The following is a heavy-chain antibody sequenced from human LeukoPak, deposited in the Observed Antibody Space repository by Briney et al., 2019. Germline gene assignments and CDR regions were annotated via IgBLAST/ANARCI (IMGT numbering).Heavy chain of an antibody. Sequence: PSETLSLTCTVSGGSISSYYWSWIRQPPGKGLEWIGYIHYSGSTNYNPSLKSRVTISVDTSKNQFSLKLSSVTAADTAVYYCARGTGYCSSTSCYASDYYYYMDVWGKGATVSVSS. V-gene: IGHV4-59*01. CDR2: IHYSGST. CDR3: ARGTGYCSSTSCYASDYYYYMDV. CDR1: GGSISSYY. J-gene: IGHJ6*03. D-gene: IGHD2-2*01.